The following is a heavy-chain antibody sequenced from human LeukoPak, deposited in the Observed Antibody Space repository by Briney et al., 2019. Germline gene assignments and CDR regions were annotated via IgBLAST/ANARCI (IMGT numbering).Heavy chain of an antibody. Sequence: GGSLRLSCAASGFTFDDYGMSWVRQAPGKGLEWVSGINGNGGSTGYADSVKGRFTISRDNAKNSLYLQMNSLRAEDTALYYCARWEISGSSDYWGQGTLVTVSS. J-gene: IGHJ4*02. CDR3: ARWEISGSSDY. CDR1: GFTFDDYG. CDR2: INGNGGST. D-gene: IGHD1-26*01. V-gene: IGHV3-20*04.